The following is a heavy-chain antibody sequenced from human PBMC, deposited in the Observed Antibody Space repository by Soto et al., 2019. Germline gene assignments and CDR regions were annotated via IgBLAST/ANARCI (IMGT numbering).Heavy chain of an antibody. V-gene: IGHV3-30*18. D-gene: IGHD3-10*01. J-gene: IGHJ4*02. Sequence: QVQLVESGGGVVQPGRSLRLSCAASGFTFSSYGMHWVRQAPGKGLEWVAVISYDGSNKYYADSVKGRFTISRDNSKNTLYLQMNSLRAEGTAVYYCAKRLGYYYGSGSIDYWGQGTLVTVSS. CDR1: GFTFSSYG. CDR2: ISYDGSNK. CDR3: AKRLGYYYGSGSIDY.